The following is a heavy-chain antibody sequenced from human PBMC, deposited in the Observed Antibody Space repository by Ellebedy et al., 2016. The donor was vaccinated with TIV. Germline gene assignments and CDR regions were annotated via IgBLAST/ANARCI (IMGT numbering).Heavy chain of an antibody. Sequence: SGPTLVXPTQTLTLTCTFSGFSLSTSGVGVGWIRQPPGKALEWLALIYWDDDKRYSPSLKSRLTITKDTSKNQVVLTMTNMDPVDTATYYCAHRSGRLLSAERHTYYYYYGMDVWGQGTTVTVSS. V-gene: IGHV2-5*02. D-gene: IGHD3-3*01. CDR1: GFSLSTSGVG. CDR3: AHRSGRLLSAERHTYYYYYGMDV. J-gene: IGHJ6*02. CDR2: IYWDDDK.